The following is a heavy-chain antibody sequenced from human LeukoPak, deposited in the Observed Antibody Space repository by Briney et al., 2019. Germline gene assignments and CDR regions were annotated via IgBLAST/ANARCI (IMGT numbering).Heavy chain of an antibody. CDR1: GYTFTGYY. D-gene: IGHD3-10*01. Sequence: GASVKVSCKASGYTFTGYYMHWVRQAPGQGLEWMGWINPNSGGTNYAQKFQGRVTMTRGTSISTAYMELSRLRSDDTAVYYCARDLRAMVRGVIINRTLRYWGQGTLVTVSS. CDR3: ARDLRAMVRGVIINRTLRY. J-gene: IGHJ4*02. V-gene: IGHV1-2*02. CDR2: INPNSGGT.